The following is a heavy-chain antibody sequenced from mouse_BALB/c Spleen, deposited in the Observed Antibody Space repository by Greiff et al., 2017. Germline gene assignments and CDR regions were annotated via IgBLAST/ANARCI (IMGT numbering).Heavy chain of an antibody. CDR3: ARQGTTLFDY. D-gene: IGHD1-1*01. J-gene: IGHJ2*01. Sequence: VQLQQSGAELVRPGSSVKISCKASGYAFSSYWMNWVKQRPGQGLEWIGQIYPGDGDTNYNGKFKGKATLTADKSSSTAYMQLSSLTSEDSAVYFCARQGTTLFDYWGQGTTLTVAS. CDR2: IYPGDGDT. CDR1: GYAFSSYW. V-gene: IGHV1-80*01.